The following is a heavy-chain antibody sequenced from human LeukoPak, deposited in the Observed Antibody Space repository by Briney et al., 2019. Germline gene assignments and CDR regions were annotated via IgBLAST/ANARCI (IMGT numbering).Heavy chain of an antibody. CDR1: GSTFPIHA. CDR3: ATRGITAARLDY. Sequence: ASVKVSFKPSGSTFPIHAITWLRQAPGQGPEWMGWISTSNGDRNYVQNLQGRITLTIDTSTTTAYMELRSLRSDDTAIYYCATRGITAARLDYWGQGTLVTVSS. D-gene: IGHD2-2*01. CDR2: ISTSNGDR. J-gene: IGHJ4*02. V-gene: IGHV1-18*04.